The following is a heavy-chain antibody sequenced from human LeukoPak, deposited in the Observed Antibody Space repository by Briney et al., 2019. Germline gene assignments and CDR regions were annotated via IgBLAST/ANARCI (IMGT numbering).Heavy chain of an antibody. J-gene: IGHJ3*02. CDR2: ISAYNGNT. Sequence: ASVKVSCKASGYTFTSYGISWVRQAPGQGLEWMGWISAYNGNTNYAQKLQGRVTMTTDTSTSTAYMELRSLRSDDTAVYYCARNNYYDSSGYREAFDIWGQGTMVTVSS. D-gene: IGHD3-22*01. CDR1: GYTFTSYG. V-gene: IGHV1-18*01. CDR3: ARNNYYDSSGYREAFDI.